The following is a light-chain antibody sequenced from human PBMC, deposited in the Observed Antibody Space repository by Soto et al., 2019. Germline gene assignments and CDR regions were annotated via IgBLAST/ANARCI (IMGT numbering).Light chain of an antibody. V-gene: IGKV3-20*01. Sequence: EVVLTQSPGTLSLSLGEKATLSCRASQSFTTYLAWYQQQPGQAPTILMYGASGRAARIPYRFSGSGSGTDFTLAISKLEPDDFAVYYCQQYAGSPLTFGGGTKVDFK. J-gene: IGKJ4*01. CDR3: QQYAGSPLT. CDR1: QSFTTY. CDR2: GAS.